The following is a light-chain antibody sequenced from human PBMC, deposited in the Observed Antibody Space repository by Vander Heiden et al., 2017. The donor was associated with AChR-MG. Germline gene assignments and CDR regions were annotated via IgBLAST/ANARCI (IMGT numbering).Light chain of an antibody. Sequence: AIQMTQTPSSLSACVGDRVTITCRASQVIRNDLGWYQQKPGKAPKLLIYAASTLQSGVPSRFSGSGFGTDFTLTIISLQPEDFATYYGRQEDNFPFTFGRGTTVDIK. CDR3: RQEDNFPFT. CDR2: AAS. CDR1: QVIRND. J-gene: IGKJ3*01. V-gene: IGKV1-6*01.